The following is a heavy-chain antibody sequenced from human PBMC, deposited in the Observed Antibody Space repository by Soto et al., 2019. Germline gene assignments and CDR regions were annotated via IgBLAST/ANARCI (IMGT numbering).Heavy chain of an antibody. CDR1: GYTFTSYG. Sequence: ASVKVSCKASGYTFTSYGISWVRQAPGQGLEWMGWISAYNGNTNYAQKLQGRVTMTTDTSTSTAYMELRSLRSDDTAVYYCAGDLILKVGATRPHDVFDIWGQGTMVTVSS. J-gene: IGHJ3*02. CDR2: ISAYNGNT. V-gene: IGHV1-18*04. CDR3: AGDLILKVGATRPHDVFDI. D-gene: IGHD1-26*01.